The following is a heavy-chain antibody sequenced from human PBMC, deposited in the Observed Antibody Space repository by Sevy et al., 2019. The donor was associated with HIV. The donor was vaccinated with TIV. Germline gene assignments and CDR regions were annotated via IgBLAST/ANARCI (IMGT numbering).Heavy chain of an antibody. CDR3: ARDIAVAGRNYYYGMDV. D-gene: IGHD6-19*01. Sequence: ASVKVSCKASGYTFTSYGISWVRQAPGQGLEWMGWIRAYNGNTNYAQKLQGRVTMTTDTSTSKAYMELRSLRSDDTAVYYCARDIAVAGRNYYYGMDVWGQGTTVTVSS. J-gene: IGHJ6*02. CDR2: IRAYNGNT. V-gene: IGHV1-18*01. CDR1: GYTFTSYG.